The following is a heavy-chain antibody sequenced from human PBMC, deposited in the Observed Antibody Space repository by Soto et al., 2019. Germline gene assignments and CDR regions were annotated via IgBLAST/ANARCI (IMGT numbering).Heavy chain of an antibody. Sequence: SETLSLTCTVSGGSISSGGYYWSWIRQHPGKGLEWIGYIYYSGSTYYNPSLKSRVTISVDTSKNQFSLKLSSVTAADTAVYYCARDRIVNYDSSGYYARNWFDPWGQGTLVTVSS. CDR3: ARDRIVNYDSSGYYARNWFDP. V-gene: IGHV4-31*03. CDR2: IYYSGST. CDR1: GGSISSGGYY. J-gene: IGHJ5*02. D-gene: IGHD3-22*01.